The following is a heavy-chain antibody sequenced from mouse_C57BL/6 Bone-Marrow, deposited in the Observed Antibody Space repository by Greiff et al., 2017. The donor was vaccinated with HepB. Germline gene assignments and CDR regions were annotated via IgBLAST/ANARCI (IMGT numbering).Heavy chain of an antibody. CDR3: AREITTVVAD. Sequence: EVHLVESGGGLVKPGGSLKLSCAASGFTFSDYGMHWVRQAPEKGLEWVAYISSGSSTIYYADTVKGRFTISRDNAKNTLFLQMTSLRSEDTAMYYCAREITTVVADWGQGTTLTVSS. CDR1: GFTFSDYG. CDR2: ISSGSSTI. J-gene: IGHJ2*01. D-gene: IGHD1-1*01. V-gene: IGHV5-17*01.